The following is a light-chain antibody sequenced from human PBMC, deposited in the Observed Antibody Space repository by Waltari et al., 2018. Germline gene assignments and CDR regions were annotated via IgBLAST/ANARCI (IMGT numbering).Light chain of an antibody. CDR2: RSD. CDR1: ASNIGGNL. V-gene: IGLV1-44*01. Sequence: QSVLTQPPSASGTPGQRVTISCSGSASNIGGNLVNWYQQLPGKAPKLLIYRSDHRPSGVPDRFSASKTGPSASLAISGLQSEDEADYFCASWDDSLNGHWVFGGGTKVTVL. J-gene: IGLJ3*02. CDR3: ASWDDSLNGHWV.